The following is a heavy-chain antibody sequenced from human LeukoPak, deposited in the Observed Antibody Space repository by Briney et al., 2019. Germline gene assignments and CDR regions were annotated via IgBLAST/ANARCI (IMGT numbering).Heavy chain of an antibody. D-gene: IGHD4-11*01. CDR1: GFTFSSYS. CDR2: ISGSGSAM. Sequence: PGGSLRLSCAASGFTFSSYSMNWVCRAPGKGLEWVSYISGSGSAMYYADSVKGRFTISRDNAKNSLYLQMNSLRAEDTAVYYCARGTGSNYTLGYWGQGTLVTVSS. V-gene: IGHV3-48*01. J-gene: IGHJ4*02. CDR3: ARGTGSNYTLGY.